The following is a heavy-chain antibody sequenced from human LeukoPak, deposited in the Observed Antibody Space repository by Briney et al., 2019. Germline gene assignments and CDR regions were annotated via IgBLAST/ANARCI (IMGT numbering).Heavy chain of an antibody. CDR1: GYTFTSYY. J-gene: IGHJ4*02. V-gene: IGHV1-69-2*01. Sequence: ASVKVSCKASGYTFTSYYMNWVQQAPGEGLEWMGRIDPEDGETTYADNFQGRVTITADTSTDTVYMELSSLKFEDTAVYYCATDTTQGVYWGQGTLVTVSS. CDR3: ATDTTQGVY. CDR2: IDPEDGET. D-gene: IGHD1-14*01.